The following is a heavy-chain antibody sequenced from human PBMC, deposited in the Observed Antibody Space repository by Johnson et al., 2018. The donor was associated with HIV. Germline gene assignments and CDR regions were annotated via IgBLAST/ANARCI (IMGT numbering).Heavy chain of an antibody. CDR1: GFTFSDYY. CDR3: ARDWTDSLITAMASYVFDI. CDR2: ISSSGSTI. V-gene: IGHV3-11*04. D-gene: IGHD5-18*01. Sequence: VQLVESGGGLVKPGGSLRLSCAASGFTFSDYYMSWIRQAPGKGLEWVSYISSSGSTIYYADSVKGRFTISRDKAKKSLYLQRNSLRAEDTDVYYCARDWTDSLITAMASYVFDIWGQGTMVTVSS. J-gene: IGHJ3*02.